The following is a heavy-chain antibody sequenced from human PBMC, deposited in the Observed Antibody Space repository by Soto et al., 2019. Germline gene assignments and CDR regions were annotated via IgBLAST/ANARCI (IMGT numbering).Heavy chain of an antibody. D-gene: IGHD3-3*01. J-gene: IGHJ4*02. CDR3: NRGSEYDFWSGYL. V-gene: IGHV1-69*06. CDR2: IVPMFGTS. Sequence: QERLVQSGAEVRKPGSSVKVSCKVTGGTSTRYAINWVRQAPGKGLAWMGGIVPMFGTSKYAQKFQGRVTITADTSTNIAYRELRSLRSEDTAVYYCNRGSEYDFWSGYLWGQGTLVSVSS. CDR1: GGTSTRYA.